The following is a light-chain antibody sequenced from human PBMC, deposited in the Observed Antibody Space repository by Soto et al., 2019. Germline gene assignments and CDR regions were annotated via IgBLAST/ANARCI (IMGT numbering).Light chain of an antibody. CDR1: NSDIGTYDS. Sequence: QSALTQPRSVSGSPGQSVTISCTGSNSDIGTYDSISWFQQSPGIAPKLLIYDVIKRPSGVSDRFSGSKSGNTASLTISGLQADYEAEYYCCSSTGTYTVVFVGGTKLTVL. CDR3: CSSTGTYTVV. CDR2: DVI. V-gene: IGLV2-11*01. J-gene: IGLJ2*01.